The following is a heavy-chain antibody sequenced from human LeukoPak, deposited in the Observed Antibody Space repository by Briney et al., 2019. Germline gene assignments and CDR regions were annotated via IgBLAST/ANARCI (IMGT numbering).Heavy chain of an antibody. Sequence: PGGSLRLSCAASGFTFRSYEMNWVRQAPGKGLEWVSYISSSGSTIYYADSVKGRFTIFRDNAKNSLSLQMNSLRAEDTAVYYCARDRGSSLRDLPNDFDYWGQGTLVTVSS. D-gene: IGHD3-10*01. CDR1: GFTFRSYE. CDR2: ISSSGSTI. V-gene: IGHV3-48*03. CDR3: ARDRGSSLRDLPNDFDY. J-gene: IGHJ4*02.